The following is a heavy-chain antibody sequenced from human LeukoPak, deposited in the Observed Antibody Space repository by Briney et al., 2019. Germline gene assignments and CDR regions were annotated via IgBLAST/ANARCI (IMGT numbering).Heavy chain of an antibody. CDR1: GFTFSSYG. CDR2: IRYDGSNK. Sequence: AGGSLRLSCAASGFTFSSYGMHWVRQAPGKGLEWVAFIRYDGSNKYYADSVKGRFTISRDNSKNTLYLQMNSLRAEDTAVYYCAKDLAYYFDYWGQGTLVTVSS. V-gene: IGHV3-30*02. J-gene: IGHJ4*02. CDR3: AKDLAYYFDY.